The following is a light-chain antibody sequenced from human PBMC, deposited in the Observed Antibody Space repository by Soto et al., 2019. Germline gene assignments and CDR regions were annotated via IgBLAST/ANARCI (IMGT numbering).Light chain of an antibody. J-gene: IGKJ4*01. CDR2: DAS. CDR1: QSVSNY. CDR3: QQRSNWPLLT. Sequence: EIVLTQSPATLSLSPGERATLSCRASQSVSNYLAWYQQKPGQATRLLIYDASNRATGIPARFSGSGSETDFTLTISSLEPEDLAVYYCQQRSNWPLLTFGGGTKVEIK. V-gene: IGKV3-11*01.